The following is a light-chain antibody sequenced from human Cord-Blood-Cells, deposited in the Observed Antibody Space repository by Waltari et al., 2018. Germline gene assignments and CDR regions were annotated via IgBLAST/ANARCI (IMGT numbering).Light chain of an antibody. CDR2: GNS. V-gene: IGLV1-40*01. Sequence: QSVLTQPPSVSGAPGQRVTISCTGSSSNIGAGYDVHWYQQLPGTSPKLLMHGNSNRPSGVPDRFSDSKARTSASLAITGLQAEDEADYYCQSYDSSLSGSVFGGGTKLTVL. CDR1: SSNIGAGYD. CDR3: QSYDSSLSGSV. J-gene: IGLJ2*01.